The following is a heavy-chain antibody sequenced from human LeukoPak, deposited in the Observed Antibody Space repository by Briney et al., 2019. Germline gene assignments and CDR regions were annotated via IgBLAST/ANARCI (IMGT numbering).Heavy chain of an antibody. CDR1: GXTFSSYA. CDR2: MSYDGSNK. D-gene: IGHD5-18*01. Sequence: GGSLRLSCAASGXTFSSYAVHWVRQAPGKGLEWVTLMSYDGSNKYYTDSVKGRFTISRDNSKDTLYLQMNSLRAEDTAVYYCARSTPAYSYGVDYWGQGTLVTVSS. CDR3: ARSTPAYSYGVDY. V-gene: IGHV3-30-3*01. J-gene: IGHJ4*02.